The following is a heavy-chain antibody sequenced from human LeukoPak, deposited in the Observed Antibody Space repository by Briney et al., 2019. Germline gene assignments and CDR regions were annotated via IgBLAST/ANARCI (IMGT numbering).Heavy chain of an antibody. CDR3: AKEGSPGFGDLYFYYMDV. V-gene: IGHV3-23*01. J-gene: IGHJ6*03. CDR1: GFTFTTYG. D-gene: IGHD3-10*01. Sequence: GGSLRLSCSASGFTFTTYGMNWVRQAPGKGLEWVSGISSSGRNTYYADSVKGRFTISRDNSKNTLFLQMNSLRAEDTAIYFCAKEGSPGFGDLYFYYMDVWGKGTTVTVSS. CDR2: ISSSGRNT.